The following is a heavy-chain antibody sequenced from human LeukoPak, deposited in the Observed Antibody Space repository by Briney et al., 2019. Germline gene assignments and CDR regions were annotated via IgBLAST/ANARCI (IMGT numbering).Heavy chain of an antibody. CDR3: VRDDGATKPC. Sequence: GGSLRLSCAASGFALSSYWMSWVRQAPGKGLEWVANIKRDGSEKYYVDSVKGRFSISRDNAKNSLYLQMNSLRVEDTAVYYCVRDDGATKPCWGQGTLVTVSS. CDR1: GFALSSYW. J-gene: IGHJ4*02. D-gene: IGHD1-26*01. V-gene: IGHV3-7*01. CDR2: IKRDGSEK.